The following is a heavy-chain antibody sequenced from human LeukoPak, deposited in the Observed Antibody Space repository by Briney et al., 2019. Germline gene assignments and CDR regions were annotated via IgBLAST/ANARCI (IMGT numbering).Heavy chain of an antibody. CDR2: ISGSNGNT. J-gene: IGHJ4*02. D-gene: IGHD6-6*01. CDR1: GYTFTIYG. CDR3: ARARSSSSLPPFDY. V-gene: IGHV1-18*01. Sequence: GASVTVSFMAFGYTFTIYGVSWVRQAPGQGLEWIGWISGSNGNTNYAQNFQGRVTMTTDSSTSTAYMELRSLRSDDTAVYYCARARSSSSLPPFDYWGQGTLVTVSS.